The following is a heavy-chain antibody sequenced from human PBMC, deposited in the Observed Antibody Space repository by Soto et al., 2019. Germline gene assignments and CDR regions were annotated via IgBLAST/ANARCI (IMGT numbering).Heavy chain of an antibody. J-gene: IGHJ5*02. Sequence: GGSLRLSCAASGFTFSNYAMSWVRQAPGKGLEWVSAIGTRDDIFYADSVKGRFTISRDDSKNTLYLQMNSLRAEDTALYYCAKFLGSDCFHYNLFDPWGQRTLDTVSS. CDR3: AKFLGSDCFHYNLFDP. V-gene: IGHV3-23*01. CDR1: GFTFSNYA. D-gene: IGHD2-21*02. CDR2: IGTRDDI.